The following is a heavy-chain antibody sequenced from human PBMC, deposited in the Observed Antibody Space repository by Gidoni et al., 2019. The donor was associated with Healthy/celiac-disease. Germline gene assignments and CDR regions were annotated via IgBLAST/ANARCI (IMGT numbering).Heavy chain of an antibody. CDR3: ARLDYGDYPTDAFDI. CDR1: VFASSSSA. CDR2: ISYDGSNK. V-gene: IGHV3-30-3*01. Sequence: QVQLVESGGGVFQPGWSLRLSCSASVFASSSSAMHWVRQAPGKGLEWVAVISYDGSNKYYADSVKGRFTISRDNSKNTLYLQMNSLRAEDTAVYYCARLDYGDYPTDAFDIWGQGTMVTVSS. D-gene: IGHD4-17*01. J-gene: IGHJ3*02.